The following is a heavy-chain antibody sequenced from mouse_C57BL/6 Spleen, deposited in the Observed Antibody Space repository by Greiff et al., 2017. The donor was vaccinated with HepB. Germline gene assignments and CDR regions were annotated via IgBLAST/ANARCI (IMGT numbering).Heavy chain of an antibody. CDR2: IDPSDSYT. Sequence: QVQLQQPGAELVRPGTSVKLSCKASGYTFTSYWMHWVKQRPGQGLEWIGVIDPSDSYTNYNQKFKGKATLTVDTSSSTAYMQLSSLTSEDSAVYYCARPPYYGSSYGGYFDVWGTGTTVTVSS. CDR1: GYTFTSYW. V-gene: IGHV1-59*01. CDR3: ARPPYYGSSYGGYFDV. J-gene: IGHJ1*03. D-gene: IGHD1-1*01.